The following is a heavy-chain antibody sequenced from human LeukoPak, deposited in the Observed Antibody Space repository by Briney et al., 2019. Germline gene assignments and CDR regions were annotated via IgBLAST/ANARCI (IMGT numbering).Heavy chain of an antibody. V-gene: IGHV1-2*02. Sequence: ASVKVSCKTSGYTFTGYSMHWVRHAPGQGLEWMGWINPNSGGTTYPQRFQGRVTMTRDTSISTAYMELSRLTSDDTAVYYCARELLGVWEANFDYWGQGTLVTVSS. CDR3: ARELLGVWEANFDY. D-gene: IGHD1-26*01. CDR2: INPNSGGT. J-gene: IGHJ4*02. CDR1: GYTFTGYS.